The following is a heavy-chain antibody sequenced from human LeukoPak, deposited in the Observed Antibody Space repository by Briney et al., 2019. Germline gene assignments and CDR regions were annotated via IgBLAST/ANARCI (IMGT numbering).Heavy chain of an antibody. CDR3: ARALPDAFDI. V-gene: IGHV4-31*03. J-gene: IGHJ3*02. CDR1: GGAISSGGYY. Sequence: SETLSLTCTVSGGAISSGGYYWSWIRQHPGKGLERIGYIYYSGSTYYNPSLKSRVTISVDTSKNQFSLKLSSVTAADTAVYYCARALPDAFDIWGQGTMVTVSS. CDR2: IYYSGST.